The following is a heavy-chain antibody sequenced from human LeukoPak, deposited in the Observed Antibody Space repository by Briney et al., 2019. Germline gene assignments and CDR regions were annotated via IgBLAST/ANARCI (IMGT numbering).Heavy chain of an antibody. CDR3: AKVCRTVDLCYFDY. Sequence: PGGSLRLSCAASGFTFNSYAVRWVRQAPGKGRVGVTVFSGSGGSTYYADSVKGRFTISRDNSKNTLYLQMNSLRAQDTPVFYCAKVCRTVDLCYFDYWGQGTLVTVSS. J-gene: IGHJ4*02. V-gene: IGHV3-23*01. CDR1: GFTFNSYA. CDR2: FSGSGGST. D-gene: IGHD3/OR15-3a*01.